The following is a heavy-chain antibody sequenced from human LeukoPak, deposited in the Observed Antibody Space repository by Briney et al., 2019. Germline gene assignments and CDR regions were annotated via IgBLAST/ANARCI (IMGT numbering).Heavy chain of an antibody. Sequence: SVKVSCKASGGTFSSYAISWVRQAPGQGLEWMGRIILMPGIANYAQKFQGRVTITADKSTSTAYMELSSLRSEDTAVYYCARADDFWSGSPYYFDYWGQGTLVTVSS. CDR3: ARADDFWSGSPYYFDY. D-gene: IGHD3-3*01. CDR2: IILMPGIA. J-gene: IGHJ4*02. V-gene: IGHV1-69*04. CDR1: GGTFSSYA.